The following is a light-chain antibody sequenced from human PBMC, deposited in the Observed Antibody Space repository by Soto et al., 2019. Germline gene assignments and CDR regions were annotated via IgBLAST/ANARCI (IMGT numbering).Light chain of an antibody. CDR3: QQLNSYPRVT. CDR2: AAS. CDR1: QGISSY. J-gene: IGKJ4*01. V-gene: IGKV1-9*01. Sequence: DIQLTQSPSFLSASVGDRVTITCRASQGISSYLAWYQQKPRKAPKLLIYAASTLQSGVPSRFSGSGSGTEFTLTISSLQPEDFATYYCQQLNSYPRVTFGGGTKVEIK.